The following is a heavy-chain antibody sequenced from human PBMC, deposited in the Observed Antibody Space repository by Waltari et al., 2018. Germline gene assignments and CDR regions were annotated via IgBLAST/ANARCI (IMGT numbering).Heavy chain of an antibody. Sequence: YWSWIRQPAGKGLEWIGYIYTSGSTNYNPSLKSRVTISVDTSKNQFSLKLSSVTAADTAVYYCARFNTVTTVVYYYGMDVWGQGTTVTVSS. D-gene: IGHD4-17*01. J-gene: IGHJ6*02. V-gene: IGHV4-4*09. CDR2: IYTSGST. CDR3: ARFNTVTTVVYYYGMDV. CDR1: Y.